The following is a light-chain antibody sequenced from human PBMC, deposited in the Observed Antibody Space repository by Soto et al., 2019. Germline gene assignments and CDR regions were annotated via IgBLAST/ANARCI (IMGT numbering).Light chain of an antibody. CDR2: GAS. J-gene: IGKJ1*01. Sequence: EIVLTQSPGTLSLSPGERATLSCRASQSVTSNYLAWYQQKPGQAPRLLIFGASSRATGIPDKFSGSGSGTDFTLTISRLEPDDFAVYYCQSYGGPPWTFGQGPRVEIK. CDR3: QSYGGPPWT. CDR1: QSVTSNY. V-gene: IGKV3-20*01.